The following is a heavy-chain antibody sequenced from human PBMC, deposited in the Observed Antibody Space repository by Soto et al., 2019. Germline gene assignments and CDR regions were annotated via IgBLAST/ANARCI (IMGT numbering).Heavy chain of an antibody. D-gene: IGHD4-17*01. V-gene: IGHV3-30-3*01. CDR3: ARDFFAYGDYPNPIDY. J-gene: IGHJ4*02. CDR2: ISYDGSNK. Sequence: GGSLRLSCAASGFTFSSYAMHWVRQAPGKGLEWVAVISYDGSNKYYADSVKGRFTISRDNSKNTLYLQMNSLRAEDTAVYYCARDFFAYGDYPNPIDYWGQGTLVTVSS. CDR1: GFTFSSYA.